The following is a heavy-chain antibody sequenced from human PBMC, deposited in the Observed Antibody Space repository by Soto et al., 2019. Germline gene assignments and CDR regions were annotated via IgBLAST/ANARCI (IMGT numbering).Heavy chain of an antibody. V-gene: IGHV3-23*01. Sequence: EVQLLESGGGLVQPGGSLRLSCAASGFTFGSYAMTWVRQAPGKGLEWGSTISGSGGSTYYADAVKGRFTIFRDNSKNTMAVQMNSLRAEDTAVYYCVNDRGHNSETFDIWGQGRMVIVSS. D-gene: IGHD1-26*01. CDR2: ISGSGGST. CDR3: VNDRGHNSETFDI. J-gene: IGHJ3*02. CDR1: GFTFGSYA.